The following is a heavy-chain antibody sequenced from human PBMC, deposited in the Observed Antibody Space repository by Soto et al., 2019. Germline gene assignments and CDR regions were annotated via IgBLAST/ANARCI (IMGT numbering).Heavy chain of an antibody. CDR1: GFTFSSYG. D-gene: IGHD1-26*01. V-gene: IGHV3-30*18. J-gene: IGHJ6*02. CDR2: ISYDGSNK. Sequence: SGGSLRLSCAASGFTFSSYGMHWVRQAPGKGLEWVAVISYDGSNKYYADSVKGRFTISRDNSKNTLYLQMNSLRAEDTAVYYCAKDRLLGNGYYYYGMDVWGQGTTVTVS. CDR3: AKDRLLGNGYYYYGMDV.